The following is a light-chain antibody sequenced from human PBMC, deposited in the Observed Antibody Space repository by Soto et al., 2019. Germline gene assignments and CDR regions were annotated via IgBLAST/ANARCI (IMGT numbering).Light chain of an antibody. Sequence: QSVLTQPPSVSGAPGQRVTISCTGSSSNIGAGYDVHWYQQLPGTAPKLLIYGNSNRPSGVPDRFSGSKSGTSASLAITGLQAEDEADYYCQSYDSSLYVVFGGGTSSPS. V-gene: IGLV1-40*01. CDR2: GNS. CDR3: QSYDSSLYVV. CDR1: SSNIGAGYD. J-gene: IGLJ2*01.